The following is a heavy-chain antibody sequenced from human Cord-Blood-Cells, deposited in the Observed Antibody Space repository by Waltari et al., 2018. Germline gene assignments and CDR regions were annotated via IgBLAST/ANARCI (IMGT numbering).Heavy chain of an antibody. J-gene: IGHJ4*02. Sequence: QVQLVQSGAEVKKPGSSVKVSCKASGGTFSSYAISWVRQAPGQGLEWMGGNSPIFGTANYAQKFQGRVTITADESTSTAYMELSSLRSEDTAVYYCARRSNYYDSSGYYFDYWGQGTLVTVSS. CDR1: GGTFSSYA. D-gene: IGHD3-22*01. CDR2: NSPIFGTA. V-gene: IGHV1-69*01. CDR3: ARRSNYYDSSGYYFDY.